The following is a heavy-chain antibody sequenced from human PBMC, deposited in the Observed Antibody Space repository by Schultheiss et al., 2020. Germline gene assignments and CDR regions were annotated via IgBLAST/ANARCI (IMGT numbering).Heavy chain of an antibody. CDR3: ARAVEYYYGSGSYPVLDS. J-gene: IGHJ4*02. CDR1: GDSVSSNSAA. CDR2: TYYRSKWYN. D-gene: IGHD3-10*01. V-gene: IGHV6-1*01. Sequence: SQTLSLTCAISGDSVSSNSAAWNWIRQSPSRGLEWLGRTYYRSKWYNDYAVSVKSRITINPDTSKNQFSLKLTSVTAADTAVYYCARAVEYYYGSGSYPVLDSWGQGTLLTVSS.